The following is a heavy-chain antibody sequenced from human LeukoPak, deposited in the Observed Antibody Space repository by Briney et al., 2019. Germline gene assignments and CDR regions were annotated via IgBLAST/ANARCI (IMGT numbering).Heavy chain of an antibody. D-gene: IGHD3-22*01. Sequence: GESLKISRKGSGYSFTSYWIGWVRQMPGKGLEWMGIVYPVDSDTRYSTSFQGQVTISADKSISTAYLQWSSLKASDTAMYYCARHQGGNYDSSGYPDAFDIWGQGTMVTVSS. J-gene: IGHJ3*02. CDR2: VYPVDSDT. V-gene: IGHV5-51*01. CDR1: GYSFTSYW. CDR3: ARHQGGNYDSSGYPDAFDI.